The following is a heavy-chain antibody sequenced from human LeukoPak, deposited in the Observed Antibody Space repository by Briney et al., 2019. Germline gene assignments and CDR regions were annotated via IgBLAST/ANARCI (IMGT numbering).Heavy chain of an antibody. CDR1: GDSISSSNW. D-gene: IGHD2-2*01. J-gene: IGHJ4*01. V-gene: IGHV4-4*02. Sequence: SGTLSLTCAVSGDSISSSNWWSWFRQSPGKGLEWIGEISLSGSTSYTPSLKSRVTISLDKSKNQLSLKLSSVTAADTAVYFCAREEAVESTSFFDYWGQGTLVTVSS. CDR2: ISLSGST. CDR3: AREEAVESTSFFDY.